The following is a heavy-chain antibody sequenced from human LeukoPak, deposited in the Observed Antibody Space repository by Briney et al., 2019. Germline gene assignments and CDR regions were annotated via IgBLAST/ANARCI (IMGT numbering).Heavy chain of an antibody. CDR2: IYTTGST. V-gene: IGHV4-4*07. Sequence: SETLSLTCTLSGGSISSYYWSWIRQPAGKGLEWIGRIYTTGSTNYNPSLTSRVTMSADTSKNQFSLTLSSVTAADTAVYYCARDLNVAVAGPIFDSWGQGTLVTVSS. J-gene: IGHJ4*02. CDR3: ARDLNVAVAGPIFDS. D-gene: IGHD6-19*01. CDR1: GGSISSYY.